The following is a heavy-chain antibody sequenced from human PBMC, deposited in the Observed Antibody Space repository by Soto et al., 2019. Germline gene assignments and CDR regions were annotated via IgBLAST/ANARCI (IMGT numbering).Heavy chain of an antibody. D-gene: IGHD6-13*01. J-gene: IGHJ6*02. CDR1: GYTFTSYG. V-gene: IGHV1-18*01. Sequence: ASVKVSCKASGYTFTSYGISWVRQAPGQGLEWMGWISAYNGNTNYAQKLQGRVTMTTDTSTSTAYMELRSLRSDDTAVYYCARANSSSWWGQYYYYGMDVWGQGTTVTSP. CDR2: ISAYNGNT. CDR3: ARANSSSWWGQYYYYGMDV.